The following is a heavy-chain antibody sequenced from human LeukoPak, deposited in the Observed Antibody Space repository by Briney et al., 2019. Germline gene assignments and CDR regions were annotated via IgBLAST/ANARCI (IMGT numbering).Heavy chain of an antibody. Sequence: PGGSLGLSCAASGFTFDDYAMHWVRQAPGKGLEWVSGISWNSGSIGYADSVKGRFTISRDNAKNSLYLQMNSLRAEDTALYYCAKDIGVAAAGLLDYWGQGTLVTVSS. D-gene: IGHD6-13*01. CDR2: ISWNSGSI. V-gene: IGHV3-9*01. J-gene: IGHJ4*02. CDR1: GFTFDDYA. CDR3: AKDIGVAAAGLLDY.